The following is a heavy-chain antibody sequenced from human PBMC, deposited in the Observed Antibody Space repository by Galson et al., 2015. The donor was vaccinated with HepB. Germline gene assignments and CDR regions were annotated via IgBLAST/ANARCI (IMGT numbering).Heavy chain of an antibody. CDR3: ARGALVVVVNATQNNWFDP. CDR1: GYTFSSYS. D-gene: IGHD2-15*01. V-gene: IGHV1-18*01. CDR2: ISPYNRDT. J-gene: IGHJ5*02. Sequence: SVKVSCKASGYTFSSYSITWVRQAPGQGLEWVGWISPYNRDTNYARKLQGRVTMTTGTSTNTAYMELRSLRSDDTAVYYCARGALVVVVNATQNNWFDPWGQGTPVTVSS.